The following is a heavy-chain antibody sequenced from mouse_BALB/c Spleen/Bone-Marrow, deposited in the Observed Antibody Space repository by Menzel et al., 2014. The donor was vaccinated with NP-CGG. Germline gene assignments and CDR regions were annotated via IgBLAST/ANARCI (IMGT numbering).Heavy chain of an antibody. CDR2: INPSTGYT. D-gene: IGHD4-1*01. CDR3: ARGVGRAFDY. CDR1: GYTFTSYW. Sequence: VQLQESGAELAKPGASVKMSCKASGYTFTSYWMHWVKQRPGQGLEWIGYINPSTGYTEYNQKFKDKATLTADKSSSTVYMQLSSLTSEDSAVYYCARGVGRAFDYWGQGTTLTVSS. V-gene: IGHV1-7*01. J-gene: IGHJ2*01.